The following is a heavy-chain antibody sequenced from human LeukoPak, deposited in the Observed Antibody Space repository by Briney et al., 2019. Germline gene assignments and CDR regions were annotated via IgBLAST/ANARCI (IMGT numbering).Heavy chain of an antibody. CDR2: ISGSSGST. Sequence: GGSLRLSCAASGFTFSSYGMSWVRQAPGKGLEWVSAISGSSGSTYYADSVKGRFTISRDNSKNTLYLQMNSLRAEDTAVYYCARVRWGYFDYWGQGTLVTVSS. CDR1: GFTFSSYG. J-gene: IGHJ4*02. CDR3: ARVRWGYFDY. V-gene: IGHV3-23*01. D-gene: IGHD3-16*01.